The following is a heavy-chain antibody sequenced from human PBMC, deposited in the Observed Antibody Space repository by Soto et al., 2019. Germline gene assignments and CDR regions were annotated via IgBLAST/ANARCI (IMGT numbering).Heavy chain of an antibody. D-gene: IGHD1-1*01. CDR3: ATPNMGALER. CDR2: ILHSGST. CDR1: GGSISSSNW. Sequence: QVQLQESGPGLVKPSGTLSLTCDVSGGSISSSNWWSWVRQSPGKGLEWIGEILHSGSTDYNPSLKRRVTTSVDKSTHQFSLKLNSVSAAAPAVYYCATPNMGALERWGQGTLVIVSS. V-gene: IGHV4-4*02. J-gene: IGHJ4*02.